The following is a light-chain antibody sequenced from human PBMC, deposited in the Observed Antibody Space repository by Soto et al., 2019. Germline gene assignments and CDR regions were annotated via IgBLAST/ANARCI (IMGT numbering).Light chain of an antibody. Sequence: QAVLTQPSPLSGSPGKSITISCTGTNSNVGTYNLVSWYQQHPGKAPKLIIYEDNKRPSGVSNRFSGSKSGNTASLTISGLQTEDEADYHCCSYAGGNTYVFGPGTKVTVL. J-gene: IGLJ1*01. CDR1: NSNVGTYNL. CDR3: CSYAGGNTYV. V-gene: IGLV2-23*01. CDR2: EDN.